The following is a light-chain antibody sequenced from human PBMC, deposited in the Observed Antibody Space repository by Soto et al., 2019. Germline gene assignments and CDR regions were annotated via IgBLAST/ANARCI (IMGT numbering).Light chain of an antibody. V-gene: IGKV3-11*01. CDR2: DAS. J-gene: IGKJ5*01. CDR3: QQRTDWPPAVT. Sequence: EIVLTQSPATVSLSPGERATLSCRASQSVSSYLAWYQHKPGQAPRLLIYDASNRATGIPARFSGSGSGTDFTLTISSLEPEDFAVYYCQQRTDWPPAVTFGQGTLLEIK. CDR1: QSVSSY.